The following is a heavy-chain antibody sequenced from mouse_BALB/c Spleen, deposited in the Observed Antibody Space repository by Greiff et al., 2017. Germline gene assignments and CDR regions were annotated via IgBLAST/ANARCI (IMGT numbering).Heavy chain of an antibody. CDR1: GFNIKDTY. Sequence: VQLQQSGAELVKPGASVKLSCTASGFNIKDTYMHWVKQRPEQGLEWIGRIDPANGNTKYDPKFQGKATITADTSSNTAYLQLSSLTSEDTAVYYCAPYGNYDYYAMDYWGQGTSVTVSS. CDR3: APYGNYDYYAMDY. D-gene: IGHD2-1*01. V-gene: IGHV14-3*02. CDR2: IDPANGNT. J-gene: IGHJ4*01.